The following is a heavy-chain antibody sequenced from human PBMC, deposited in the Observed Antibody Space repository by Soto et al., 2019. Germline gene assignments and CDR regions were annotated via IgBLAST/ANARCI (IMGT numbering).Heavy chain of an antibody. CDR2: IDSAGTTI. CDR1: GLFSSYW. J-gene: IGHJ4*01. CDR3: ARGPPDYSTSGYVGDY. D-gene: IGHD6-13*01. Sequence: GGSLRLSCAASGLFSSYWMHWVRQAPGKGLVWVSRIDSAGTTINYADSVKGRFTISRDNAQNTLYLQMDSLRVEDTAVYYCARGPPDYSTSGYVGDYWGQGALVTVS. V-gene: IGHV3-74*01.